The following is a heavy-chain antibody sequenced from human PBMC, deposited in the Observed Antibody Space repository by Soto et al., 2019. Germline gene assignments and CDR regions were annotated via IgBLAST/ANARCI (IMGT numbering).Heavy chain of an antibody. D-gene: IGHD3-3*01. CDR2: IYWDYDK. J-gene: IGHJ4*02. Sequence: QITVKESGLTLVKPTETLTLTCTFSGFSLSSIGMGVGWIRQPPGKALEWLALIYWDYDKRYSPSLSSRLTITKDPSKNQVDLKMTNIDPVDTATYFCARLTRGVYDLDRLWEKFDYWGQGTLFTVSS. V-gene: IGHV2-5*02. CDR1: GFSLSSIGMG. CDR3: ARLTRGVYDLDRLWEKFDY.